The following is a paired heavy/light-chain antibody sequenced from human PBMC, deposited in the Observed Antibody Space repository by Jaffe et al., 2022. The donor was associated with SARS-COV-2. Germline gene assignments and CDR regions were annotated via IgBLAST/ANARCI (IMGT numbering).Light chain of an antibody. CDR3: LQHNTYPPT. CDR1: QGIKSD. Sequence: DIQMTQFASSLSASVGDTVTITCRASQGIKSDLAWFQYKPGKAPKRLIYAASRLQSGVPSRFSGSGSGTEFTLTITSLQAEDFATYFCLQHNTYPPTFGQGTIVESK. CDR2: AAS. V-gene: IGKV1-17*01. J-gene: IGKJ1*01.
Heavy chain of an antibody. Sequence: EVQLVESGGTVVHPGGSLRLSCAISGFNFADYAMHWVRQTPEKGLEWVSHISWDGSKTSYGGSLRSRFTVSRDNGRHALYLEMNNLRPEDAALYHCVRGSRWLRREDGEFDFWGQGTLVTVSS. J-gene: IGHJ4*02. D-gene: IGHD3-10*01. V-gene: IGHV3-43D*03. CDR2: ISWDGSKT. CDR1: GFNFADYA. CDR3: VRGSRWLRREDGEFDF.